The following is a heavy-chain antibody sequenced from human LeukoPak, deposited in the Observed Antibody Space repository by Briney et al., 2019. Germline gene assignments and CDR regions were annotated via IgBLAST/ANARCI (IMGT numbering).Heavy chain of an antibody. J-gene: IGHJ4*02. Sequence: GASVKVSCKASGGTFSSYAISWVRQAPGQGLEWMGRIIPILGIANYAQKFQGRVTITADKSTSTAYMELRSLRSDDTAVYYCARDSVAGFDYWGQGTLVTVSS. CDR3: ARDSVAGFDY. CDR2: IIPILGIA. CDR1: GGTFSSYA. V-gene: IGHV1-69*04. D-gene: IGHD6-13*01.